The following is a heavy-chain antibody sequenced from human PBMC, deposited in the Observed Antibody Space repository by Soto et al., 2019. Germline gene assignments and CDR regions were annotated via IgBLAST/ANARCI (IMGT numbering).Heavy chain of an antibody. CDR1: GYNFTSHY. J-gene: IGHJ6*02. CDR2: IYPRGGST. D-gene: IGHD3-22*01. Sequence: ASVKVSCKTSGYNFTSHYIHWVRQAPGQRLESMGIIYPRGGSTIYAQKFQGKVTMTRDTSTHTLYMELSRLGSDDTAVYYCARASQMVINPYYYPMDVWGQGTTVTVSS. CDR3: ARASQMVINPYYYPMDV. V-gene: IGHV1-46*01.